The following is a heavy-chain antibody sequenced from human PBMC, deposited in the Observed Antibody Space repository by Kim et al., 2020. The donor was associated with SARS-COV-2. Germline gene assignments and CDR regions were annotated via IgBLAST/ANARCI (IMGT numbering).Heavy chain of an antibody. J-gene: IGHJ4*02. CDR3: ARWGSGDYYFDS. V-gene: IGHV4-59*12. CDR2: IYYTWTT. Sequence: SETLSLTCIVFGGSISTYYWTGIRQPPGKGLELIGYIYYTWTTNYNPSLKSRVTISVDTSTNQFSLNLRSVTAADTAVYYCARWGSGDYYFDSWGQGNL. D-gene: IGHD6-25*01. CDR1: GGSISTYY.